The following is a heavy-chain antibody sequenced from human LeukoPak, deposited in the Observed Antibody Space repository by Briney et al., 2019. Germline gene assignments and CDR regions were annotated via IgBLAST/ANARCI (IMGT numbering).Heavy chain of an antibody. D-gene: IGHD4-17*01. Sequence: GGSLRLSCAASGFTFSSYGMHWVRQAPGKGLEWVAFIRYDGSNKYYADSVKGRFTISRDNSKNTLYLQMNSLRAEDTAVYYCAKESTTVTYYYGMDVWGQGTTVTVSS. CDR1: GFTFSSYG. V-gene: IGHV3-30*02. CDR3: AKESTTVTYYYGMDV. J-gene: IGHJ6*02. CDR2: IRYDGSNK.